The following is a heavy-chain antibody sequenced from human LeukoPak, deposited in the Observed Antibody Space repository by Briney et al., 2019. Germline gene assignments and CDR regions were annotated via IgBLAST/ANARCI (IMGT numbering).Heavy chain of an antibody. Sequence: SVKVSCKASGGTFSNYAISWVRQAPGQGLEWMGGIIPIFGTANYAQKFQGRVTITADESTSTAYMELSSLRSEDTAVYYCALNLYYYDSSGFAFDIWGQGTMVTVSS. D-gene: IGHD3-22*01. CDR1: GGTFSNYA. CDR2: IIPIFGTA. V-gene: IGHV1-69*13. CDR3: ALNLYYYDSSGFAFDI. J-gene: IGHJ3*02.